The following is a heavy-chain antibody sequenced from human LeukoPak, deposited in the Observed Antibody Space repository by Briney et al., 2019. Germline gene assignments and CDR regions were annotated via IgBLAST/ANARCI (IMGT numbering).Heavy chain of an antibody. V-gene: IGHV1-2*04. Sequence: VKVSCKASGYTFTVYYMHWVRQATGQGLEWMGWXNPNSGGTNYAQKFQGWVTMTRDTSISTAYMELSRLRSDDTAVYYCARAGYCSGGSCYDWFDPWGQGTLVTVSS. CDR2: XNPNSGGT. D-gene: IGHD2-15*01. CDR3: ARAGYCSGGSCYDWFDP. CDR1: GYTFTVYY. J-gene: IGHJ5*02.